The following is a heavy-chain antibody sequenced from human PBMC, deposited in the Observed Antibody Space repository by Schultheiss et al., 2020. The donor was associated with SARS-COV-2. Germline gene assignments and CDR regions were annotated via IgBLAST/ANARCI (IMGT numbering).Heavy chain of an antibody. CDR1: GYTFTDYY. J-gene: IGHJ5*02. V-gene: IGHV1-2*06. D-gene: IGHD2-2*02. Sequence: GESLKISCKTSGYTFTDYYMHWVRRAPGQGLEWMGRINPNSGGTNYAQKFQGRVTMTRDTSISTAYMELSSLRSDDTAVYYCARALGSPYTSPRFDPWGQGTLVTVSS. CDR3: ARALGSPYTSPRFDP. CDR2: INPNSGGT.